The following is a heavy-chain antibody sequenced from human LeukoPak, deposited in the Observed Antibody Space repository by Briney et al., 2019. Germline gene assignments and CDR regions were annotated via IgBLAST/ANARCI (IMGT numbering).Heavy chain of an antibody. D-gene: IGHD6-13*01. CDR1: GFSFKDYG. CDR3: ARDDGAACIDY. Sequence: GGSLRLSCAASGFSFKDYGMHWVRQAPGKGLEWVAVIWYDGSNKYYADSVKGRFTISRDNSKNTLYLQMNSLRAEDTAVYYCARDDGAACIDYWGQGTLVTVSS. CDR2: IWYDGSNK. V-gene: IGHV3-33*01. J-gene: IGHJ4*02.